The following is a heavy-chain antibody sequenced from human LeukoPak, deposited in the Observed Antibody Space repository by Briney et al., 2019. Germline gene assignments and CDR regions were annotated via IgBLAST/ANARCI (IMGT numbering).Heavy chain of an antibody. V-gene: IGHV4-39*01. CDR3: ARHHFPGSGRAKDY. CDR1: GASISGTSYY. Sequence: PSETLSLTCSVSGASISGTSYYWGWIRQPPGKGLEWIGSIYYNGNRYYKPSLKSRATISLDTSKNQFSLKLSSVTAADTAVYYCARHHFPGSGRAKDYWGQGTLVTVSS. CDR2: IYYNGNR. D-gene: IGHD1-26*01. J-gene: IGHJ4*02.